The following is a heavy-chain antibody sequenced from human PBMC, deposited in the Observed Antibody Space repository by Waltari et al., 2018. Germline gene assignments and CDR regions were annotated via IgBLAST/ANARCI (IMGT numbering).Heavy chain of an antibody. CDR2: SSYYGSTK. D-gene: IGHD2-15*01. V-gene: IGHV3-30-3*01. J-gene: IGHJ4*02. Sequence: QQQPVESGGGVVQPGRSVRVSSAASGFSFSSYAMHGVRQAQRKGSVLVAVSSYYGSTKYYADSVKGRFTISRDNSKNTLYLQMNSLRAEDTAVYYCARDSQHRVVLVAAMDYWGQGTLVTVSS. CDR1: GFSFSSYA. CDR3: ARDSQHRVVLVAAMDY.